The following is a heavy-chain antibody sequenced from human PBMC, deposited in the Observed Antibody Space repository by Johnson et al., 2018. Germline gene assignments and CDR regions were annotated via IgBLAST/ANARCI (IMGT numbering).Heavy chain of an antibody. CDR1: GFTCTNSW. Sequence: VQLVQSGGYLVRPGGSLRLSCAASGFTCTNSWMHWVRQAPGKGLEWVANLNQDATKSFYVDSVKGRFTISRDNAKNSLFLHMNRLRSQDTAVYYCASPNVVAPRSPMENWGQGTLVTVSS. CDR3: ASPNVVAPRSPMEN. CDR2: LNQDATKS. D-gene: IGHD2-2*01. J-gene: IGHJ4*02. V-gene: IGHV3-7*01.